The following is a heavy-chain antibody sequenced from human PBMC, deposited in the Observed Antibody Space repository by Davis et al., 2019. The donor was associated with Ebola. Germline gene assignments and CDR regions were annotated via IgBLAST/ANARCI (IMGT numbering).Heavy chain of an antibody. CDR2: IRSKANSYAT. J-gene: IGHJ4*02. CDR1: GFTFSGSA. CDR3: TTGVDAAGDY. Sequence: GGSLRLSCAASGFTFSGSAMHWVRQASGKGLEPVGRIRSKANSYATAYAASVKGRFTISRDDSKNTAYLQMNSLKTEDTAVYYCTTGVDAAGDYWGQGTLVTVSS. V-gene: IGHV3-73*01. D-gene: IGHD2-15*01.